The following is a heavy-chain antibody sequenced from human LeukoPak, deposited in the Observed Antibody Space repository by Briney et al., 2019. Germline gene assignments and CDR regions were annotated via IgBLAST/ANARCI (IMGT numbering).Heavy chain of an antibody. CDR3: ARYPFSTYYYYYMDV. CDR1: GFTFSSYA. Sequence: GGSLRLSCAASGFTFSSYAMSWVRQAPGKGLEWVSAISGSGGSTYYADSVKGRFTISRDNSKNTLYLQMNSLRAEDTAVYNCARYPFSTYYYYYMDVWGKGTTVTVSS. D-gene: IGHD2-2*02. J-gene: IGHJ6*03. V-gene: IGHV3-23*01. CDR2: ISGSGGST.